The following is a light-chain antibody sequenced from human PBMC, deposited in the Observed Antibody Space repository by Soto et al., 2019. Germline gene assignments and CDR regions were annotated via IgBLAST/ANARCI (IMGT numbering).Light chain of an antibody. Sequence: EIVLTQSPATLSLSPGERATLSCTASQSVNSYLAWYQHRPGQAPRLLIYDTFNRATGVPARFSGSGSGTDFTLTISSLEPEDFAVYYCQQYGSSAITFGQGTRLEIK. J-gene: IGKJ5*01. CDR2: DTF. V-gene: IGKV3-11*01. CDR3: QQYGSSAIT. CDR1: QSVNSY.